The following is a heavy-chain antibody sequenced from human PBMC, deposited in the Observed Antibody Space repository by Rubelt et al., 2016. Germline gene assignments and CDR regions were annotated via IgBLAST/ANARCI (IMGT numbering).Heavy chain of an antibody. CDR2: IYYSGST. CDR1: GGSISSSSYY. J-gene: IGHJ3*02. D-gene: IGHD3-3*01. V-gene: IGHV4-39*07. Sequence: QLQLQESGPGLVKPSETLSLTCTVSGGSISSSSYYWGWIRQPPGKGLEWIGSIYYSGSTYYNPSLKSRVTISVDTPKNQFSLKLSSVTAADTAVYYCARGLWSGYRPDAFDIWGQGTMVTVSS. CDR3: ARGLWSGYRPDAFDI.